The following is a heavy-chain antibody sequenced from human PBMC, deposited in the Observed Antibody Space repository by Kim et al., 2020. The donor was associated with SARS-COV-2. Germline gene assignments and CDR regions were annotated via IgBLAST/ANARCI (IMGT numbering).Heavy chain of an antibody. V-gene: IGHV3-30*18. Sequence: GGSLRLSCAASGFTFSSYGMHWVRQAPGKGLEWVAVISYDGSNKYYADSVKGRFTISRDNSKNTLYLQMNSLRAEDTAVYYCAKDLDIVVVVAATRYYYYGMVVWGQGPTVTVSS. CDR3: AKDLDIVVVVAATRYYYYGMVV. J-gene: IGHJ6*02. D-gene: IGHD2-15*01. CDR2: ISYDGSNK. CDR1: GFTFSSYG.